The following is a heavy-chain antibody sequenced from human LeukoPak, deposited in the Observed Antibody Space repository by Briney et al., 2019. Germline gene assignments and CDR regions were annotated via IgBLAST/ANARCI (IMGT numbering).Heavy chain of an antibody. CDR1: GGSFSGYY. J-gene: IGHJ6*03. Sequence: PSETLSLTCAVYGGSFSGYYWSWIRQPPGKGLEWIGEINHSGSTNYNPSLKSRVTISVDTSKNQFSLKLSSVTAADTAVYYCARGGSYYGSGSYSTLNYYYYYMGVWGKGTTVTVSS. V-gene: IGHV4-34*01. CDR3: ARGGSYYGSGSYSTLNYYYYYMGV. CDR2: INHSGST. D-gene: IGHD3-10*01.